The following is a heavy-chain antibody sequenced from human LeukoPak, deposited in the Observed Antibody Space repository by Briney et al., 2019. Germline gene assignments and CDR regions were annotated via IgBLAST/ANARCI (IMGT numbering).Heavy chain of an antibody. CDR1: GGSISSYY. J-gene: IGHJ5*02. V-gene: IGHV4-59*01. D-gene: IGHD6-19*01. Sequence: SETLSLTCTVPGGSISSYYWSWIRQPPGKGLEWIGYMYYSGSTNYNPSTNYNPSLKSRVTISVDTSKNQFSLKLSSVTAADTAVYYCARGGSSGWGQNWFDPWGQGTLVTVSS. CDR2: MYYSGST. CDR3: ARGGSSGWGQNWFDP.